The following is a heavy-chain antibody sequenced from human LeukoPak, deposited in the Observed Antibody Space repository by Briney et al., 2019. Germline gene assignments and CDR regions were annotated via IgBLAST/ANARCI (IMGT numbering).Heavy chain of an antibody. V-gene: IGHV4-38-2*01. Sequence: SDTLSLTCAVSRYSISSGYNWGWIRQSPGKGLEWIGRISHSGSTYYNPSLKSRVTISVDTSKNEFSLNLSSVTAADTAVYYCARGYYGSGSYYKGNYFDYWGRGTLVTVSS. CDR2: ISHSGST. CDR3: ARGYYGSGSYYKGNYFDY. D-gene: IGHD3-10*01. CDR1: RYSISSGYN. J-gene: IGHJ4*02.